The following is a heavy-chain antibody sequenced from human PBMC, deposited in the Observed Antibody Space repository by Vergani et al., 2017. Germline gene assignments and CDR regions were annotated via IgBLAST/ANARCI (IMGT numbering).Heavy chain of an antibody. Sequence: VLLQEPGPGLVRPSETLSLTCAVSGDSISSNNCWTWVRQPPGKGLEWIGEICHTEDTKYSPSLKSRVTVSVDESRNLFSLRLNFVTAADTAVYYCARGSRAAGYSGPDSWGQGTRVTVSS. V-gene: IGHV4-4*02. J-gene: IGHJ4*02. CDR3: ARGSRAAGYSGPDS. D-gene: IGHD6-13*01. CDR2: ICHTEDT. CDR1: GDSISSNNC.